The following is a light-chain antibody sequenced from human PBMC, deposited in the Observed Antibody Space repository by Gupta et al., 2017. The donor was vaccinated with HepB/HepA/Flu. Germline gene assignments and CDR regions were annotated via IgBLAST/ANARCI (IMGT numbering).Light chain of an antibody. J-gene: IGKJ1*01. CDR1: QSISDW. CDR2: RAS. CDR3: QEVSGSSWT. Sequence: TLSASVGDRVTITCRASQSISDWLAWYQQKPGKAPNLLIYRASTLESGVPSRFSGSGSGTEFTLTISSLQPDDFATYYCQEVSGSSWTFGQGTKLEIK. V-gene: IGKV1-5*03.